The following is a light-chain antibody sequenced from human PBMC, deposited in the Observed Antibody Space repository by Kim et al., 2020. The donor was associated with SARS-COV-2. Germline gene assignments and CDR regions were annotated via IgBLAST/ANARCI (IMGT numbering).Light chain of an antibody. V-gene: IGLV3-19*01. J-gene: IGLJ2*01. Sequence: SSELTQDPAVSVALGQTVRITCQGDSLRIYYASWYQQKPGQAPVLVIYGKNNRPSGIPDRFPGSSSGNTASLTITGAQAEDEADYYCNSRDSSDNHVVSG. CDR2: GKN. CDR1: SLRIYY. CDR3: NSRDSSDNHVV.